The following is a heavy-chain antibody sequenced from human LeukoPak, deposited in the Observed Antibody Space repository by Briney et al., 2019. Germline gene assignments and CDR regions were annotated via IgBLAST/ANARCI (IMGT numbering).Heavy chain of an antibody. J-gene: IGHJ4*02. CDR2: ISGSGGST. CDR3: AKDKTYTSYGYYFDY. CDR1: EFSVGSNY. V-gene: IGHV3-23*01. Sequence: GGSLRLSCAASEFSVGSNYMTWVRQAPGKGLEWVSAISGSGGSTYYADSVKGRFTTSRDNSKNTLYLQMNSLRAEDTAVYYCAKDKTYTSYGYYFDYWGQGTLVTVSS. D-gene: IGHD5-18*01.